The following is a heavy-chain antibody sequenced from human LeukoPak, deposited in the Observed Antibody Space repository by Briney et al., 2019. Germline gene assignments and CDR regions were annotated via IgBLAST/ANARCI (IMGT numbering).Heavy chain of an antibody. Sequence: SETLSLTCTVSGGSISSYYWSWIRQPPGKGLEWIGYIYYSGSTNYNPSLKSRVTISVDTSRNQFSLKLSSVTAADTAVYYCARSGDLDPIDYWGQGTLVTVSS. CDR1: GGSISSYY. J-gene: IGHJ4*02. CDR3: ARSGDLDPIDY. V-gene: IGHV4-59*12. D-gene: IGHD1-1*01. CDR2: IYYSGST.